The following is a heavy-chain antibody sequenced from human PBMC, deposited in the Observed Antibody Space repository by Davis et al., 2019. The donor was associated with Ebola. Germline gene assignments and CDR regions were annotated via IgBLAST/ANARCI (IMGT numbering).Heavy chain of an antibody. CDR2: ISSSGSTI. V-gene: IGHV3-11*01. CDR3: ARAGGPIAAAGKEL. D-gene: IGHD6-13*01. J-gene: IGHJ4*02. Sequence: GESLKISCAASGFTFSDYYMSWIRQAPGKGLEWVSYISSSGSTIYYADSVKGRFTISRDNAKNSLYLQMNSLRAEDTAVYYCARAGGPIAAAGKELWGQGTLVTVSS. CDR1: GFTFSDYY.